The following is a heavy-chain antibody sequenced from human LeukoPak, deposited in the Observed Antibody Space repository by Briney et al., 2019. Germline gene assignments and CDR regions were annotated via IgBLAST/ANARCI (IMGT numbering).Heavy chain of an antibody. V-gene: IGHV3-23*01. D-gene: IGHD2-15*01. CDR1: GFTFSSYG. CDR2: LSGTSGTT. J-gene: IGHJ4*02. Sequence: PGGSLRLSCAASGFTFSSYGMSWVRQAPGKGLEWVSGLSGTSGTTYYADSVKGRFTISRDTSKNTLFLQMNSLRAEDTAVYYCAKDRHCGGSYYRARRGFDYWGQGTLVTVSS. CDR3: AKDRHCGGSYYRARRGFDY.